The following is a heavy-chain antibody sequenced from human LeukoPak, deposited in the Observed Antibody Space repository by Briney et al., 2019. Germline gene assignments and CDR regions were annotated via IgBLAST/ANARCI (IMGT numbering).Heavy chain of an antibody. J-gene: IGHJ6*03. D-gene: IGHD3-16*01. CDR3: AKGGSVGDYYYYMDV. V-gene: IGHV3-9*03. CDR1: GFTFDDYA. Sequence: GGSLRLSCAASGFTFDDYAMHWVRQAPGKGLEWVSGISWNSGSIGYADSVKGRFTISRDNAKNSMYLQMNSLRAEDVALYYCAKGGSVGDYYYYMDVWGKGTTVTVSS. CDR2: ISWNSGSI.